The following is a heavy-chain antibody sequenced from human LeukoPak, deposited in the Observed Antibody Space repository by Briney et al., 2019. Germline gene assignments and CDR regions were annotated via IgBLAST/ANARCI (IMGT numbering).Heavy chain of an antibody. Sequence: PSETLSLTCTVSGGSISSGNYYWSWIRQPAGKGLEWIGRIFTSGSTNYNPSLKSRVTISVDTSNNQFSLKLSSVTAADTAVYYCARQAARVRPFDYWGQGTLVTVSS. V-gene: IGHV4-61*02. D-gene: IGHD6-6*01. CDR3: ARQAARVRPFDY. CDR2: IFTSGST. CDR1: GGSISSGNYY. J-gene: IGHJ4*02.